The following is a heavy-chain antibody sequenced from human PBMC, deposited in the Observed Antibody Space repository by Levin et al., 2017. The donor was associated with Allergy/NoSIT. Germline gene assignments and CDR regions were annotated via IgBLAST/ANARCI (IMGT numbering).Heavy chain of an antibody. CDR1: GFTFSNAW. Sequence: GGSLRLSCAASGFTFSNAWMSWVRQAPGKGLEWVGRIKSKTDGGTTDYAAPVKGRFTISRDDSKNTLYLQMNSLKTEDTAVYYCTTDHVLLWFRELLPLDYWGQGTLVTVSS. V-gene: IGHV3-15*01. CDR2: IKSKTDGGTT. D-gene: IGHD3-10*01. J-gene: IGHJ4*02. CDR3: TTDHVLLWFRELLPLDY.